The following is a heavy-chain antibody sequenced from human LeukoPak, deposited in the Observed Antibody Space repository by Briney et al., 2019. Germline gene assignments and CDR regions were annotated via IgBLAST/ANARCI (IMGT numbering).Heavy chain of an antibody. CDR1: GYTFTSYG. J-gene: IGHJ6*02. V-gene: IGHV1-18*01. Sequence: ASVKVSCKASGYTFTSYGIGWVRQAPGQGLEWMGWISAYNGNTNYAQKLQGRVTMTTDTSTSTAYMELRSLRSDDTAVYYCARGRGRWLVPGGYYYYGMDVWGQGATVTVSS. D-gene: IGHD6-19*01. CDR2: ISAYNGNT. CDR3: ARGRGRWLVPGGYYYYGMDV.